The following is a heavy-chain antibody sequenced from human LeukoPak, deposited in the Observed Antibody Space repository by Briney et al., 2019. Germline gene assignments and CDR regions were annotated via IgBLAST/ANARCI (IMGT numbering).Heavy chain of an antibody. CDR1: GGSINSSSCY. CDR3: ARDATGTMPYYYYYGMDV. D-gene: IGHD1-1*01. V-gene: IGHV4-39*07. Sequence: SETLSLTCAVSGGSINSSSCYWGWIRQPPGKGLEWIGSIYYSGDTYYNPSLKSRVTISVDTSRNQFSLRLNFVTAADTAVYYCARDATGTMPYYYYYGMDVWGQGPRSPSP. J-gene: IGHJ6*02. CDR2: IYYSGDT.